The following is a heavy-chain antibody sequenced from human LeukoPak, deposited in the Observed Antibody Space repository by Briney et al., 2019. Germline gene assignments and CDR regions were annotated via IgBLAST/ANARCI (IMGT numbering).Heavy chain of an antibody. Sequence: GGSLRLSCAASGFTVSSNYMSWVSQAPGKGLDWVSVNYSGGSTYYADSVKGRFTITRDNSKNTMYLQMNSLRAEDTAVYYCARGSSRDGYNYDFDYWGQGTVVSVSS. CDR3: ARGSSRDGYNYDFDY. J-gene: IGHJ4*02. CDR2: NYSGGST. V-gene: IGHV3-53*01. D-gene: IGHD5-24*01. CDR1: GFTVSSNY.